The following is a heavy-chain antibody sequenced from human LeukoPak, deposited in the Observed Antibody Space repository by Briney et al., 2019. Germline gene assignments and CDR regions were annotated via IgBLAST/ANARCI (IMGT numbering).Heavy chain of an antibody. J-gene: IGHJ4*02. CDR2: ISYSSTI. D-gene: IGHD4-23*01. CDR3: ARVYGGNVANYFDY. Sequence: GGSLRLSCAASGFTFSSYSMNWVRQAPGKGLEWVSYISYSSTIYYADSVKGRFTISRDNAKRSLYLQMNSLRAEDTAVYYCARVYGGNVANYFDYWGQGTLVTVSS. CDR1: GFTFSSYS. V-gene: IGHV3-48*04.